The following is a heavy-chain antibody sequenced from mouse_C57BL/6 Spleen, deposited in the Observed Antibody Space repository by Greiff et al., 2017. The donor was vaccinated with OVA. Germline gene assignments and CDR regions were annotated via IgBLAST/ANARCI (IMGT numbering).Heavy chain of an antibody. D-gene: IGHD2-1*01. V-gene: IGHV5-15*04. Sequence: EVKLLESGGGLVQPGGSLKLSCAASGFTFSDYGMAWVRQAPRKGPEWVAFISNLAYSIYYADTVTGRFTISRENAKNTLYLEMSSLRSEDTAMYYCARREGLGNLWYFDVWGTGTTVTVSS. CDR2: ISNLAYSI. CDR3: ARREGLGNLWYFDV. J-gene: IGHJ1*03. CDR1: GFTFSDYG.